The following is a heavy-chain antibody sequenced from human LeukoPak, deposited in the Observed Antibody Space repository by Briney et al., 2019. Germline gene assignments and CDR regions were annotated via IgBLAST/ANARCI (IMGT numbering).Heavy chain of an antibody. CDR1: GYAFTSYG. Sequence: ASVSLSCTASGYAFTSYGISGGPHTPGQGLERMVWISAYNGNTNYAQKLQGRVTMTTDTSTSTAYMELRSLRSDDTAVSYCARGGYYYDSSGYRHFDYWGQGTLVTVSS. V-gene: IGHV1-18*01. CDR2: ISAYNGNT. D-gene: IGHD3-22*01. J-gene: IGHJ4*02. CDR3: ARGGYYYDSSGYRHFDY.